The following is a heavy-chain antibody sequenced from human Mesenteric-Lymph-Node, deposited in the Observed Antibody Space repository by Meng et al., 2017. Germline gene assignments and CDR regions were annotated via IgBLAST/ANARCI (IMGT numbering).Heavy chain of an antibody. Sequence: SLKISCAASGFTFDDYAMHWVRQAPGKGLEWVSGISWNSGSIGYADSVKGRFTISRDNAKNSLYLQMNSLRAEDTALYYCAKDIAFDILTGYQEVWGQGTLVTVSS. CDR3: AKDIAFDILTGYQEV. D-gene: IGHD3-9*01. CDR2: ISWNSGSI. V-gene: IGHV3-9*01. J-gene: IGHJ4*02. CDR1: GFTFDDYA.